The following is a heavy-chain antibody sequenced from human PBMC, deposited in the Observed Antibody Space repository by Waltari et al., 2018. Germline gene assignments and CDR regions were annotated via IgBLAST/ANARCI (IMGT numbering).Heavy chain of an antibody. CDR3: AGLGSGREFDY. J-gene: IGHJ4*02. Sequence: QLQLQESGPGLVKPSETLSLTCTVSGGSISSSSYYWGWIRQPPGKGLEWIGSIYYSGGTYYNPSLKSRVTISVDTSKNQFSLKLSSVTAADTAVYYCAGLGSGREFDYWGQGTLVTVSS. CDR1: GGSISSSSYY. V-gene: IGHV4-39*01. CDR2: IYYSGGT. D-gene: IGHD6-19*01.